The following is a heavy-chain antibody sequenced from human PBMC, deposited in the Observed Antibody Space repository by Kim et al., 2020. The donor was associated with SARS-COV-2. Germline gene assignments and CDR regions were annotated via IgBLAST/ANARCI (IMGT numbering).Heavy chain of an antibody. Sequence: KGRFTISRDNAKNSLYLQMNSLRAEDTAVYYCASVPRREITIFGVVTPPPNWGQGTLVTVSS. D-gene: IGHD3-3*01. CDR3: ASVPRREITIFGVVTPPPN. V-gene: IGHV3-11*06. J-gene: IGHJ4*02.